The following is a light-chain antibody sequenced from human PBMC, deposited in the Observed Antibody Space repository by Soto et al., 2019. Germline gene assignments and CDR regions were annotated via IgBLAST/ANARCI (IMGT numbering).Light chain of an antibody. Sequence: QAVVTQPPSASGTPGQRVTVSCSGTYSNIGINDVHWYRQLSGTAPQILIYDTSQRATGDPDRFSGSRSGTSASLVISGLQTEDEADYHCAAWDDSLNGPAFGGGTQLTVL. J-gene: IGLJ2*01. V-gene: IGLV1-44*01. CDR3: AAWDDSLNGPA. CDR1: YSNIGIND. CDR2: DTS.